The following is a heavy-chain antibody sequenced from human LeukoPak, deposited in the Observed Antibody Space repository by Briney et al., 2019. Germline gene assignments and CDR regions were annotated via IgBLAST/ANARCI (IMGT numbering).Heavy chain of an antibody. D-gene: IGHD3-16*01. CDR2: IYSSGDT. Sequence: GGSLRLSCAASGFTVSNIFMSWVRQAPGKGLEWVSIIYSSGDTYYADSLKGRFTISRDNSKNKRYLEMNSLRAEDTAVYYCGKGGTPNLADYWGPGTLVTVSS. CDR1: GFTVSNIF. V-gene: IGHV3-53*01. CDR3: GKGGTPNLADY. J-gene: IGHJ4*02.